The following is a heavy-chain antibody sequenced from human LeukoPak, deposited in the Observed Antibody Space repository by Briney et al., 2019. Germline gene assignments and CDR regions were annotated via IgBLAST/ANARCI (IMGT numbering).Heavy chain of an antibody. D-gene: IGHD5-18*01. V-gene: IGHV3-30*04. CDR2: ISYDGSNK. Sequence: GRSLRLSCAASGFTFSSYAMHWVRQAPGKGLEWVAVISYDGSNKYYADSVKGRFTISRDNSKNTPYLQMNSLRAEDTAVYYCARAQGSYGPIDYWGQGTLVTVSS. J-gene: IGHJ4*02. CDR1: GFTFSSYA. CDR3: ARAQGSYGPIDY.